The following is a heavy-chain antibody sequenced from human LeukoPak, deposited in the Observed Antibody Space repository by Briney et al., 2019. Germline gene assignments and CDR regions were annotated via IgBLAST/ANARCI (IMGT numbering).Heavy chain of an antibody. Sequence: SETLSLTCTVSGGSISSYYWSWIRQPPGRGLEWIGYIYYSGSTNYNPSLKSRVTISVDTFKNQFSLKLSSVTAADTAVYYCARDPGYSGYVGWFDPWGQGTLVTVSS. V-gene: IGHV4-59*01. CDR3: ARDPGYSGYVGWFDP. J-gene: IGHJ5*02. CDR2: IYYSGST. D-gene: IGHD5-12*01. CDR1: GGSISSYY.